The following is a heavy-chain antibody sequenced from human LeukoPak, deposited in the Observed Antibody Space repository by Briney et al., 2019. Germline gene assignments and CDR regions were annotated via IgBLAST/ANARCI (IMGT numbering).Heavy chain of an antibody. V-gene: IGHV4-4*07. Sequence: SETLSLTCTVSGGSISGYYWSWIRQPAGKGLEWIGRIYTSGSTNYNPSLKSRVTMSVDTSKNQFSLKLSSVTAADTAVYYCARDLAGATPYNWFDPWGQGTLVTVSS. CDR3: ARDLAGATPYNWFDP. CDR1: GGSISGYY. J-gene: IGHJ5*02. D-gene: IGHD1-26*01. CDR2: IYTSGST.